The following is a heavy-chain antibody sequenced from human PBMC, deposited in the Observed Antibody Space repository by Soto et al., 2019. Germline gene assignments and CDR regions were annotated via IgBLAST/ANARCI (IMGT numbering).Heavy chain of an antibody. D-gene: IGHD3-3*01. V-gene: IGHV3-48*04. CDR2: ICNGGSTI. CDR1: GFTFSSYG. CDR3: ARDHMSYDFWSGYYKTHYYYYYMDV. J-gene: IGHJ6*03. Sequence: GGSLRLSCAASGFTFSSYGMHWVRQAPGKGLEWVADICNGGSTIYYADSVKGRFTISRDNAKNSLYLQMNSLRAEDTAVYYCARDHMSYDFWSGYYKTHYYYYYMDVWGKGTTVTVSS.